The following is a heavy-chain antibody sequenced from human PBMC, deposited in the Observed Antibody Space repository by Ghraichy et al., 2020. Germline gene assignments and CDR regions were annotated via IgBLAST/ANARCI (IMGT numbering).Heavy chain of an antibody. V-gene: IGHV4-31*03. CDR1: GGSISSGGYY. CDR2: IYNSGST. J-gene: IGHJ4*02. Sequence: TLSLTCTVSGGSISSGGYYWSWLRQHPGKGLEWIGYIYNSGSTYYNPSHKSRVTISVDTSKNQFSLKLNSGAAADTAGYYCARASSSPRFDYWGQGTLATVSS. D-gene: IGHD6-6*01. CDR3: ARASSSPRFDY.